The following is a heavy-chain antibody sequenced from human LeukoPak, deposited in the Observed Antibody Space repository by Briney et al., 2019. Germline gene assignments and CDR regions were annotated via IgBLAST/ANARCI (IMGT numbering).Heavy chain of an antibody. Sequence: PGGSLRLSCAASGFAVSSNYMTRVRQAPGKGLEWVSGIYSAGSTYYADSVKGRFTISTDTSKITVFLQMNSLRGEDTAVYYCASSSTSGYFDYWGQGTLVTVSS. CDR1: GFAVSSNY. CDR3: ASSSTSGYFDY. V-gene: IGHV3-53*01. D-gene: IGHD2/OR15-2a*01. J-gene: IGHJ4*02. CDR2: IYSAGST.